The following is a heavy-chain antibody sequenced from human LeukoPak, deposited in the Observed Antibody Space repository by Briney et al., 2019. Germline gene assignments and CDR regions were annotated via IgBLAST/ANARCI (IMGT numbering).Heavy chain of an antibody. V-gene: IGHV1-18*01. J-gene: IGHJ4*02. Sequence: ASVKVSCKASGYTFTKYGITWVRQAPGQGLEWMGWISTYNGNTDYTQKVQGRVSMTTDTSTNTIYMELRSLRSDDTAVYYCARDRGSYGSGSSDYWGQGTLVTVSS. D-gene: IGHD1-26*01. CDR1: GYTFTKYG. CDR3: ARDRGSYGSGSSDY. CDR2: ISTYNGNT.